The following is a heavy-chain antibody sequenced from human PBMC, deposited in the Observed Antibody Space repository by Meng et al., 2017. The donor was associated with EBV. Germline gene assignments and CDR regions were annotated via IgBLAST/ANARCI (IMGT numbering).Heavy chain of an antibody. V-gene: IGHV3-30*18. CDR1: GFTFSSYG. J-gene: IGHJ4*02. D-gene: IGHD5-18*01. Sequence: QVQLGGSGGGVVQPGRSLRLSCAASGFTFSSYGMNWVRQAPGKGLEWVAVISYDGSNKYYADSVKGRFTISRDNSKNTLYLQMNSLRAEDTAVYYCAKEGIQLWSKFFDYWGQGTLVTVSS. CDR2: ISYDGSNK. CDR3: AKEGIQLWSKFFDY.